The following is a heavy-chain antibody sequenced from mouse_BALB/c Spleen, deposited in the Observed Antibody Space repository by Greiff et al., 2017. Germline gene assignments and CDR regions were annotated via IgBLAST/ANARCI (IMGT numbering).Heavy chain of an antibody. Sequence: VQLQQPGAELVKPGASVKLSCKASGYTFTRYWMHWVKQRPGQGLEWIGEINPSNGRTNYNEKFKSKATLTVDKSSSTAYMQLSSLTSEDSAVYYCAGLRRWFAYWGQGTLVTVSA. CDR2: INPSNGRT. V-gene: IGHV1S81*02. J-gene: IGHJ3*01. CDR1: GYTFTRYW. D-gene: IGHD2-4*01. CDR3: AGLRRWFAY.